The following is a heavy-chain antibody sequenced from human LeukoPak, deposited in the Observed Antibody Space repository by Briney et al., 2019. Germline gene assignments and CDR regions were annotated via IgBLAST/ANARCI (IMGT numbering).Heavy chain of an antibody. V-gene: IGHV3-7*01. Sequence: GGSLRLSCAASGFTFSSYWMSWVRQAPGKGLEWVANIKQDGSEKYYVDSVKGRFTISRDNSKNTLYLQMNSLRAEDTAVYYCARDSPTSYSSSWFYYYYYYMDVWGKGTTVTVSS. CDR2: IKQDGSEK. D-gene: IGHD6-13*01. CDR1: GFTFSSYW. CDR3: ARDSPTSYSSSWFYYYYYYMDV. J-gene: IGHJ6*03.